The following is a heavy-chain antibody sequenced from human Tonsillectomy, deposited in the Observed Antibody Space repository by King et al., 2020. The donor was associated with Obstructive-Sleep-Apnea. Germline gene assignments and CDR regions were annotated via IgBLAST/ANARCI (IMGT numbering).Heavy chain of an antibody. CDR2: IYYSGST. D-gene: IGHD6-19*01. CDR3: AGEGTRIAVAGTEAFDI. J-gene: IGHJ3*02. CDR1: GGSISSGGYY. Sequence: QLQESGPGLVKPSQTLSLTCTVSGGSISSGGYYWSWIRQHPGKGLEWIGYIYYSGSTYYNPSLKSRVTISVDTSKNQFSLKLSSVTAADTAVYYCAGEGTRIAVAGTEAFDIWGQGTRVTVSS. V-gene: IGHV4-31*03.